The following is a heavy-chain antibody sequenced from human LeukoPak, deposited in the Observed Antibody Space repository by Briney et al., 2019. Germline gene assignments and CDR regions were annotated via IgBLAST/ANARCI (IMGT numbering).Heavy chain of an antibody. CDR1: GGSFSGYY. V-gene: IGHV4-34*01. CDR2: INHSGST. J-gene: IGHJ5*02. Sequence: SETLSLTCAVYGGSFSGYYWSWIRQPPGKGLEWIGEINHSGSTNYNPSLKSRVTISVDTSKNQFPLKLSSVTAADTAVYYCARRPIAVAGPNWFDPWGQGTLVTVSS. CDR3: ARRPIAVAGPNWFDP. D-gene: IGHD6-19*01.